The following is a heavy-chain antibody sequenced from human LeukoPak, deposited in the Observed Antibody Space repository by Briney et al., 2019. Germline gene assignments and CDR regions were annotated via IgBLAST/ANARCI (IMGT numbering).Heavy chain of an antibody. V-gene: IGHV3-23*01. CDR1: GFTFSSYA. Sequence: GGSLRLSGAASGFTFSSYAMSWVRQAPGKGLEWVSAISGSGGSTYYADSVNGRFTISRDNSKNTLYLQMNSLRAEDTAVYYCAKDPGGKYGLYYFDYWGQGTLVTVSS. CDR2: ISGSGGST. D-gene: IGHD3-16*01. CDR3: AKDPGGKYGLYYFDY. J-gene: IGHJ4*02.